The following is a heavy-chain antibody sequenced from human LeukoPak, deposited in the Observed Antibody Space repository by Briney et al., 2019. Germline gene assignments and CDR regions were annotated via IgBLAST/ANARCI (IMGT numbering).Heavy chain of an antibody. V-gene: IGHV1-2*02. CDR1: GYTFINNW. D-gene: IGHD1-26*01. Sequence: GASVKISCKASGYTFINNWMHWVRQAPGQGLEWMGWINPNSGGTNYAQKFQGRVTMTSDMSTSTVYMELSSLRSEDTAVYYCAFAGSYWDGFDIWGQGTMVTVSS. CDR3: AFAGSYWDGFDI. CDR2: INPNSGGT. J-gene: IGHJ3*02.